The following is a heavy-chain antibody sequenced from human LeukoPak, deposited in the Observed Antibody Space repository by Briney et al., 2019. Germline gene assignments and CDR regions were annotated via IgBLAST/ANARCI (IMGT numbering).Heavy chain of an antibody. CDR1: GDSISGGTYY. J-gene: IGHJ4*02. CDR3: ARGSTHFDY. CDR2: VYSSGST. Sequence: SRTLSLTCTVSGDSISGGTYYWSWIRQPAGKGLEWIGRVYSSGSTNYNPSLKSRVTISVDTSKNQFSLKLSSVTAADTAVYYCARGSTHFDYWGQGTLVTVSS. D-gene: IGHD6-13*01. V-gene: IGHV4-61*02.